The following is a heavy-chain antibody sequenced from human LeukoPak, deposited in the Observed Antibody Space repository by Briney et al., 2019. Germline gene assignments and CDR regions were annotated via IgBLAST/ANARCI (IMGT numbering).Heavy chain of an antibody. D-gene: IGHD3-22*01. CDR2: IYSSGST. J-gene: IGHJ4*02. CDR1: GFTVSSNY. CDR3: ARSIYYDSSGYYAWGVHDY. V-gene: IGHV3-66*01. Sequence: PGGSLRLSCAASGFTVSSNYMSWVRQAPGKGLEWVSVIYSSGSTYYAGSVEDRFTISRDNSKNTLYLQMNGLRAEDTAVYYCARSIYYDSSGYYAWGVHDYWGQGTLVTVSS.